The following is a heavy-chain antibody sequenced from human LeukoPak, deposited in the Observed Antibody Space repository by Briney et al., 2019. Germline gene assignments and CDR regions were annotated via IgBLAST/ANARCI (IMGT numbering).Heavy chain of an antibody. V-gene: IGHV3-23*01. CDR1: GLTFSNYA. CDR2: ISGSGGST. Sequence: PGGSLRLSCAASGLTFSNYAMSWVRQAPGKGLEWVSGISGSGGSTYYADSVKGRFTISRDNSKNTLYLQMNSLRAEDTAVYYCAKGLYYDFWSGYGVIDYWGQGTLVTVSS. CDR3: AKGLYYDFWSGYGVIDY. J-gene: IGHJ4*02. D-gene: IGHD3-3*01.